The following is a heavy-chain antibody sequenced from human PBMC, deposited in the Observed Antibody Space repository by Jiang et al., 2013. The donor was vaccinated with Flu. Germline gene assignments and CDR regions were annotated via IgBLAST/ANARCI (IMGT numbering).Heavy chain of an antibody. V-gene: IGHV1-3*01. CDR3: ARGGSMADRPKTLDI. J-gene: IGHJ3*02. CDR1: GFIFSNYA. Sequence: SVKVSCQASGFIFSNYAMHWVRQAPGQGLEWMGWINPDNGNTKYSQKLKGRVTITRDTSARTVYMELSGLRPEDTAVYYCARGGSMADRPKTLDIWGLGTMVTVSS. CDR2: INPDNGNT. D-gene: IGHD6-6*01.